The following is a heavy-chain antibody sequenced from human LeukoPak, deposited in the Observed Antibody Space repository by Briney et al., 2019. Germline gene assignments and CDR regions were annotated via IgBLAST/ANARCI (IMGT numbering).Heavy chain of an antibody. D-gene: IGHD3-16*01. CDR1: LVTSISYE. V-gene: IGHV3-48*03. Sequence: RGSLRLSPAASLVTSISYESYWGCQTPEKGLGRISYICRRSSTIKYADSVRGRFTISRADARESLFLQMNSLRAEDTAIYYCGASRQYVGAFDIWGQGTLVTVSS. CDR3: GASRQYVGAFDI. CDR2: ICRRSSTI. J-gene: IGHJ3*02.